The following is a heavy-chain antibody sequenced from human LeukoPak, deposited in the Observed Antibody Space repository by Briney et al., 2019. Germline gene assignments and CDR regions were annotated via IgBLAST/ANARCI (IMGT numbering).Heavy chain of an antibody. V-gene: IGHV4-34*01. CDR3: ARGYWFDP. CDR1: GSTFSSYW. J-gene: IGHJ5*02. Sequence: GSLRLSCAASGSTFSSYWMSWVRQPPGKGLEWIGEINHSGSTNYNPSLKSRVTISVDTSKNQFSLKLSSVTAADTAVYYCARGYWFDPWGQGTLVTVSS. CDR2: INHSGST.